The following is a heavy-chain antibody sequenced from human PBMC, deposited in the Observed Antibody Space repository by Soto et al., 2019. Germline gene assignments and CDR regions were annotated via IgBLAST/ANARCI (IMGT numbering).Heavy chain of an antibody. CDR3: ARVWEDYYSYMDV. D-gene: IGHD3-16*01. V-gene: IGHV3-11*01. CDR1: GFTFTDYY. Sequence: QVQLVESGGGLVKPGGSLRLSCVASGFTFTDYYMSWIRQAPGKGLEWVSYISSNPSTVSYADSVKGRFTISRDNAKNSLYLQMNSLRDEDTAVYFCARVWEDYYSYMDVWGKGTTVTVSS. CDR2: ISSNPSTV. J-gene: IGHJ6*03.